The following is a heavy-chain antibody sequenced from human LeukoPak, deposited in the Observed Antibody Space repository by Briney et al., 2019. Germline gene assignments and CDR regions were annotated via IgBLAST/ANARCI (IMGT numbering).Heavy chain of an antibody. D-gene: IGHD5-12*01. CDR3: ARSRSGYVPLGY. CDR2: TSYDGSHK. Sequence: GGSLRLSCAASGFTFSSYGMHWVRQAPGKGLEWVALTSYDGSHKYYADSVKGRFTISRDNSKNTLYLQMNSLRAEDTAVYYWARSRSGYVPLGYWGEGTLVTVSS. J-gene: IGHJ4*02. CDR1: GFTFSSYG. V-gene: IGHV3-30*03.